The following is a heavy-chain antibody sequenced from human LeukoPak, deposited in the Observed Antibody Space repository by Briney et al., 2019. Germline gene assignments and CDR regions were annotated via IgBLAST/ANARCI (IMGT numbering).Heavy chain of an antibody. Sequence: GRSLRLSCAASGFTFSSYAMYWVRQSPGKGLEWVAVISYDGSNKYYADSVKGRFTISRDNSKNTLYLQMNSLRAEDTAVYYCARDARTVGITMIVVGFDYWGQGTLVTVSS. D-gene: IGHD3-22*01. CDR2: ISYDGSNK. CDR3: ARDARTVGITMIVVGFDY. CDR1: GFTFSSYA. J-gene: IGHJ4*02. V-gene: IGHV3-30*04.